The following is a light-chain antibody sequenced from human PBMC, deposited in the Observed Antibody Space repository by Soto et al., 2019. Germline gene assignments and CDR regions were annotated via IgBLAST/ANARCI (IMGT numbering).Light chain of an antibody. CDR2: AAS. V-gene: IGKV1-9*01. CDR1: EDITIY. Sequence: ASVGDSVPITCRASEDITIYLAWYQQKPGKAPNLLMYAASTLQSGVPSRFSGSGSGTDFTLTISSLQAEDFATYYCQQTRRYPSTFGGGTKV. CDR3: QQTRRYPST. J-gene: IGKJ4*01.